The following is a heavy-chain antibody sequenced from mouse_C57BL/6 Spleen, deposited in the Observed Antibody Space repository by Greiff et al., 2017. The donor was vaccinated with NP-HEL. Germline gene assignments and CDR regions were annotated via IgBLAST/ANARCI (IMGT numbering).Heavy chain of an antibody. D-gene: IGHD1-1*01. V-gene: IGHV1-76*01. CDR3: ARGYGSSYPFAY. CDR1: GYTFTDYY. CDR2: IYPGSGNT. J-gene: IGHJ3*01. Sequence: VKLVESGAELVRPGASVKLSCKASGYTFTDYYINWVKQRPGQGLEWIARIYPGSGNTYYNEKFKGKATLTAEKSSSTAYMQLSSLTSEDSAVYFCARGYGSSYPFAYWGQGTLVTVSA.